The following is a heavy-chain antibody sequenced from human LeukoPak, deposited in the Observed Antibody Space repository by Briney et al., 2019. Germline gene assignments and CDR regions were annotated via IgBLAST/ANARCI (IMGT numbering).Heavy chain of an antibody. CDR3: ADGGSGSYSMDY. CDR2: ISSSSSTI. J-gene: IGHJ4*02. D-gene: IGHD3-10*01. Sequence: GGSLRLSCAASGFSFSSYSMNWVRQAPGGGLEWVSYISSSSSTIYYADSVKGRFTISRDNVKNSLYLQMNSLREEDTAVYYCADGGSGSYSMDYWGQGTLVTVSS. V-gene: IGHV3-48*02. CDR1: GFSFSSYS.